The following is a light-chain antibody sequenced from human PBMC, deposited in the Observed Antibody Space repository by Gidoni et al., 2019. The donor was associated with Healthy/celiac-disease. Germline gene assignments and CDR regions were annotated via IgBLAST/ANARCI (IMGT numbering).Light chain of an antibody. CDR1: QSVSSSD. V-gene: IGKV3-20*01. CDR2: GAS. J-gene: IGKJ3*01. CDR3: QQYGSSSFT. Sequence: EIVSTQSPGTLSLSPGERATLSCRASQSVSSSDLAWYQQKPGQAPRLLIYGASSRATGIPDRFSGSGSGTDFTLTISRLDPEDFAVYYCQQYGSSSFTFGPGTKVDIK.